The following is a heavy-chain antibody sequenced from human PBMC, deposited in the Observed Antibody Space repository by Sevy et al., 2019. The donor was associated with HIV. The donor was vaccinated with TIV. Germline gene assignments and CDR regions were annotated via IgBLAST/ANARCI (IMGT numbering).Heavy chain of an antibody. Sequence: GGSLRLSCAASGFTFSSYAMSWVRQAPGKGLEWVSAISGSGGSTYYADSVKGRFTISRDNSKNTLYLQMNSLRAEDKAVYYCAKRRGPYYDSSGYYFYWGQGTLVTVSS. J-gene: IGHJ4*02. CDR3: AKRRGPYYDSSGYYFY. V-gene: IGHV3-23*01. D-gene: IGHD3-22*01. CDR1: GFTFSSYA. CDR2: ISGSGGST.